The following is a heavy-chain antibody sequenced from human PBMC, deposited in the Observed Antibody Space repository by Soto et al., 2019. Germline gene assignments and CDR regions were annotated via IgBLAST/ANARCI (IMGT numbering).Heavy chain of an antibody. CDR2: MNPNSGHT. CDR1: GYTFTSYD. CDR3: VRMRVGESNRPTNWFDP. D-gene: IGHD3-10*01. J-gene: IGHJ5*02. V-gene: IGHV1-8*01. Sequence: QVQLVQSGAEVKKPGASVKVSCKASGYTFTSYDIKWVRQATGQGLEWMGWMNPNSGHTGYAEKFQDRVTGTSNTSISTAYMELSSQTSEDTAVYYCVRMRVGESNRPTNWFDPWGQGTLVTVSS.